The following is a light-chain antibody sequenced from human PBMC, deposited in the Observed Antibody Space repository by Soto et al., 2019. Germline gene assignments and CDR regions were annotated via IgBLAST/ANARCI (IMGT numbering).Light chain of an antibody. CDR3: SSYTSSSTYV. Sequence: QSVLTQPPSVSGSPGQSVTISCTGTSSDVGSSNGVSWYQQPPGTAPKLMIYDVSNRPSGVPDRFSGSKSGNTASLTISGLQAEDKADYYCSSYTSSSTYVFGTGTKLTVL. CDR2: DVS. J-gene: IGLJ1*01. V-gene: IGLV2-18*02. CDR1: SSDVGSSNG.